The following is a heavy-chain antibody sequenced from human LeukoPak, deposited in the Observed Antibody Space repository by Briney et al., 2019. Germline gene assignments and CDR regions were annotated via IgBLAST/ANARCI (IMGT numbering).Heavy chain of an antibody. Sequence: PGGFLRLSCAASGFTFSTYSMNWVRQAPGKGLEWVSSISSTSSYIYYADSVKGRFTISRDNAKNSLYLQMNSLRAEDTAVYYCARAGYCSSTSCSSVLDALEGDYYYYYMDVWGQGTTVTVSS. CDR1: GFTFSTYS. J-gene: IGHJ6*03. CDR2: ISSTSSYI. CDR3: ARAGYCSSTSCSSVLDALEGDYYYYYMDV. D-gene: IGHD2-2*01. V-gene: IGHV3-21*01.